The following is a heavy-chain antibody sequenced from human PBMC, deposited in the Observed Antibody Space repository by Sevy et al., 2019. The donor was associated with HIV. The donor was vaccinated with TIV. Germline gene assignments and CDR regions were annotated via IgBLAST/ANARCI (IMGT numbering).Heavy chain of an antibody. J-gene: IGHJ4*02. Sequence: LSLTCAASGFTFSKYSMSWVRQPPGKGLEWVSTLSFGCGEINYADSVKGRFTISRDNSKSSVYLQMNNLRPEDTAVYYCAREGCTKPHDYWGQGTLVTAS. CDR3: AREGCTKPHDY. D-gene: IGHD2-8*01. CDR1: GFTFSKYS. V-gene: IGHV3-23*01. CDR2: LSFGCGEI.